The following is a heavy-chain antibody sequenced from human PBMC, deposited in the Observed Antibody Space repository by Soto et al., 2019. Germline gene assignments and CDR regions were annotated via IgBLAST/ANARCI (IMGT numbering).Heavy chain of an antibody. D-gene: IGHD1-26*01. CDR1: GDSIIRSF. CDR3: ARGAWDFSGRDSFDI. Sequence: QVQLQESGPRLVKPSETLSLVCSVSGDSIIRSFWGWIRQSPGKGLEYIGYISDSGVTDYDPSLKSRVTISEDRSKNPFDLKLTSVTAADTAMYYCARGAWDFSGRDSFDIWCQGTMGTVSS. V-gene: IGHV4-59*01. J-gene: IGHJ3*02. CDR2: ISDSGVT.